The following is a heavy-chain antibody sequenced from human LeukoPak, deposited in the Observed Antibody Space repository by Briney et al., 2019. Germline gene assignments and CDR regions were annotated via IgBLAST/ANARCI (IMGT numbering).Heavy chain of an antibody. V-gene: IGHV3-7*01. D-gene: IGHD2-21*01. CDR3: AREAYGGCFDY. Sequence: GGSLRLSCAASGFNLSRYWMRWVRQTPGKALESVASIKGDGSERYYVGSVKGRLTISRDNAESSLFLQMNSLRADDTAVYYCAREAYGGCFDYWGQGTPVTVSS. CDR2: IKGDGSER. CDR1: GFNLSRYW. J-gene: IGHJ4*02.